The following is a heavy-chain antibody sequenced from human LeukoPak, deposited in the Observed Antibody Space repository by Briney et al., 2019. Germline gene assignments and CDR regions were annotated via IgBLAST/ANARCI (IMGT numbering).Heavy chain of an antibody. CDR2: INHSGST. CDR3: ARDLTGINKAFDI. V-gene: IGHV4-34*01. Sequence: SETLSLTCAVYGGSFSGYYWSWIRQPPGKGLEWIGEINHSGSTNYNPSLKSRVTISVDTSKNQFSLKLSSVTAADTAVYYCARDLTGINKAFDIWGQGTMVTVSS. J-gene: IGHJ3*02. D-gene: IGHD1-14*01. CDR1: GGSFSGYY.